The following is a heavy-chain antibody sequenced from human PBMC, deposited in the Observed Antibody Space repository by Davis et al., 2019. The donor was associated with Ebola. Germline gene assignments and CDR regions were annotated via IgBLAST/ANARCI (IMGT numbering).Heavy chain of an antibody. CDR3: AKDTSNIWFDI. V-gene: IGHV3-23*01. D-gene: IGHD1-26*01. CDR2: LVTSADT. Sequence: GASLKISCVASGFSFSRYDMNWVRQAPGKGLEWVSTLVTSADTYYADSVKGRFTISSDNSKNTLYLQMNGRRVEDTAIYYCAKDTSNIWFDIWGQGTNVNVSS. J-gene: IGHJ3*02. CDR1: GFSFSRYD.